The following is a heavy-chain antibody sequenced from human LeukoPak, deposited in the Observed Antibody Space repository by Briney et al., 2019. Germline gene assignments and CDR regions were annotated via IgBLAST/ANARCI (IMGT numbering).Heavy chain of an antibody. CDR1: GDSVSSTSYS. CDR3: ARAVIRASNGGSHYYYMDV. CDR2: IYDSGST. Sequence: SETLSLTCTVSGDSVSSTSYSWGWIRQPPGKGLEFIGSIYDSGSTYDNPSLKSRVTISVDTSKNQFSLNPSSVTAADTAMYYCARAVIRASNGGSHYYYMDVWGKGTTVIVSS. J-gene: IGHJ6*03. D-gene: IGHD5-18*01. V-gene: IGHV4-39*07.